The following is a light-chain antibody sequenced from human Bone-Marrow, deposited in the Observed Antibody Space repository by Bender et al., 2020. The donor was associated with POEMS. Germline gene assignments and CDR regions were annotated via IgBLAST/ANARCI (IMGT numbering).Light chain of an antibody. CDR3: QSYDSSLSGSGV. V-gene: IGLV1-40*01. J-gene: IGLJ3*02. Sequence: QSVLTQPPSVSGAPGQRVTISCTGRSSNIGAGYDVHWYQQLPGTAPKLLIHGNTNRPSGVPDRFSGAKSGTSASLAITGLQADDEADYYCQSYDSSLSGSGVFGGGTKLTVL. CDR2: GNT. CDR1: SSNIGAGYD.